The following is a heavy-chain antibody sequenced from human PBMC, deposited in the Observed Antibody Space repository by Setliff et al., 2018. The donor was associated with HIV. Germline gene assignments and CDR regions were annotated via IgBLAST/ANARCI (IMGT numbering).Heavy chain of an antibody. D-gene: IGHD3-3*01. CDR1: GGSISSGGYY. J-gene: IGHJ4*02. V-gene: IGHV4-31*03. Sequence: SETLSLTCTVSGGSISSGGYYWSWIRQHPGKGPEWIGYIYYNGSTYYNLSLKSRVTMSIDTSTQQFFLNVTSVTAADTAVYYCAGFSYNFWVNLFDYWGQGTLVTVSS. CDR3: AGFSYNFWVNLFDY. CDR2: IYYNGST.